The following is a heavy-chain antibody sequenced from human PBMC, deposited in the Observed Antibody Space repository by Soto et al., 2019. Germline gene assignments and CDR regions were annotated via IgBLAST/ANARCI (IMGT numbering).Heavy chain of an antibody. D-gene: IGHD2-2*01. Sequence: ASVKVSCKASGDTFTSYDINWVRQATGQGLEWMGWMNPNSGNTGYAQKFQGRVTMTRNTSISTAYMELSSLRSEDTAVYYCATRLYCSSTSCQDYYYYYMDVWGKGTTVTVSS. J-gene: IGHJ6*03. V-gene: IGHV1-8*01. CDR2: MNPNSGNT. CDR3: ATRLYCSSTSCQDYYYYYMDV. CDR1: GDTFTSYD.